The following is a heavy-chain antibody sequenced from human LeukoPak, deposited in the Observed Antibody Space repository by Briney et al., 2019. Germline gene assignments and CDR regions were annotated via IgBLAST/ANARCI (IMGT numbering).Heavy chain of an antibody. CDR1: GGSISSYY. CDR3: ATTYWGSIDY. D-gene: IGHD7-27*01. V-gene: IGHV4-59*12. CDR2: IYYSGST. J-gene: IGHJ4*02. Sequence: PSETLSLTCTVSGGSISSYYWSWIRQPPGKGLEWIGYIYYSGSTSYNPSLESRVTISVDTSKNQFSLKLSSLTAADTALYYCATTYWGSIDYWGQGALVTVSS.